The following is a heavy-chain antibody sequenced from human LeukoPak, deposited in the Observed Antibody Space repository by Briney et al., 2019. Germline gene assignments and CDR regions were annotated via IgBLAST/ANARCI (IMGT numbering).Heavy chain of an antibody. V-gene: IGHV3-23*01. CDR2: ISSGGST. Sequence: GGSLRLSCAAAGFTFNNYAMSWVRQAPGKGLKWVSGISSGGSTCYADSVKGRFTISRDNSKNTLYLQMNSLRAEDTAVYYCARDCGGGAPCFDSWGQGTLVTVSS. CDR3: ARDCGGGAPCFDS. D-gene: IGHD3-16*01. J-gene: IGHJ4*02. CDR1: GFTFNNYA.